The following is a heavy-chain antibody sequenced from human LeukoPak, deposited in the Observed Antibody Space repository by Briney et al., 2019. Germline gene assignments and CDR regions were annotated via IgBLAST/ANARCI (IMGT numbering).Heavy chain of an antibody. CDR1: GFTFSNAW. CDR2: IKSKTDGGTT. CDR3: TTDTLAVGAEGY. D-gene: IGHD1-26*01. J-gene: IGHJ4*02. Sequence: GGSLRLSCAASGFTFSNAWMSWVRQAPGKGLEWDGRIKSKTDGGTTDYAAPVKGRFTISRDDSKNTLYLQMNSLKTEDTAVYYCTTDTLAVGAEGYWGQGTLVTVSS. V-gene: IGHV3-15*01.